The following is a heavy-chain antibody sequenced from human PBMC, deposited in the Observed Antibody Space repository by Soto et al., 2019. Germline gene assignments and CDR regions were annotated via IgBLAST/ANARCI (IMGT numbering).Heavy chain of an antibody. Sequence: QVQLVESGGGVVQPGRSLRLSCAASGFTFSSYGMHWVRQAPGKGLEWVAVIWYDGSNKYYADSVKGRFTTSRDNSKNTLYLQMNSLRAEDTAVYYCARDSSGRRSYAFDIWGQGTMVTVSS. CDR3: ARDSSGRRSYAFDI. CDR2: IWYDGSNK. CDR1: GFTFSSYG. J-gene: IGHJ3*02. V-gene: IGHV3-33*01. D-gene: IGHD6-19*01.